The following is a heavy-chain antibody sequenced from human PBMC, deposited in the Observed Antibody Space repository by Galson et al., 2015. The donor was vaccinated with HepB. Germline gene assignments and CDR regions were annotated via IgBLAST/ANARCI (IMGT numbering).Heavy chain of an antibody. V-gene: IGHV3-11*01. CDR1: GFTFSDYS. CDR3: ARSSVVIPSTIRGALGY. CDR2: ISGAGDTI. J-gene: IGHJ4*02. Sequence: SLRLSCAASGFTFSDYSLSWIRQAPGKGLEWISYISGAGDTIYYADSVKGQFTISRDNAKNSLFLQMNSLRADDTAVYYCARSSVVIPSTIRGALGYWGQGTLVTVSS. D-gene: IGHD2-2*02.